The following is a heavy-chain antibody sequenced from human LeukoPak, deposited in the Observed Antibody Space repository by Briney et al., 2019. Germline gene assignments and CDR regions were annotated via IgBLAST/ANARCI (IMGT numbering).Heavy chain of an antibody. J-gene: IGHJ4*02. D-gene: IGHD6-13*01. CDR1: GFTFSNAW. CDR2: IKSKTDGGTT. Sequence: GGSLRLSCAASGFTFSNAWMSWVRQAPGKGLEWVGRIKSKTDGGTTDYAAPVKGGFTISRDDSENTLYLQMNSLKTEDTAVYYCTTTREQYSSSWIDYWGQGTLVTASS. V-gene: IGHV3-15*01. CDR3: TTTREQYSSSWIDY.